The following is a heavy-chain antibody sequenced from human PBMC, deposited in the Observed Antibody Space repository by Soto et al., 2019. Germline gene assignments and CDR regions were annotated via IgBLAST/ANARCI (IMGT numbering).Heavy chain of an antibody. CDR1: GGSISSYY. V-gene: IGHV4-59*01. CDR3: AAPPRY. Sequence: PSETLSLTCTVSGGSISSYYWSWIRQPPGKGLEWIGYIYDSGSTNYNPSLKSRVTISVDTSKNQFSLKLTSVTAAGTSVYYCAAPPRYWGQGTLDTVSS. D-gene: IGHD6-6*01. CDR2: IYDSGST. J-gene: IGHJ4*02.